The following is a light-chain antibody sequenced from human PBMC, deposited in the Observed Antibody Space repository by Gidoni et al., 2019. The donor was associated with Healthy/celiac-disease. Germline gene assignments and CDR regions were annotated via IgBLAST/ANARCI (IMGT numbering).Light chain of an antibody. CDR2: WAS. CDR1: QSVLYSSNDKNY. CDR3: QQYFRTPRT. V-gene: IGKV4-1*01. J-gene: IGKJ1*01. Sequence: DIVMTKSPDSLAVSLGARATINCKSSQSVLYSSNDKNYLAWYQQKPGQPPNLLIYWASTRESGVPDRFSGSGSGTDFTLTISSLQAEDVAVYYCQQYFRTPRTFGQGTKVEIK.